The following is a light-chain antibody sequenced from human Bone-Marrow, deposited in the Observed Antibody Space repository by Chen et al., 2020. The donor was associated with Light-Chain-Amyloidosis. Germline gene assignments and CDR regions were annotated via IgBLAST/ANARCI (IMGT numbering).Light chain of an antibody. CDR1: SGSIATNS. Sequence: FMLTQSHSVSESPVKTALFSCPPSSGSIATNSVQWYQERPGSSPTTVIYEDDQRPSGVPDRFSGSIDRSSNSASLTISGLKTEDEADYYCQSYQGSSQGVFGGGTKLTVL. CDR3: QSYQGSSQGV. V-gene: IGLV6-57*01. CDR2: EDD. J-gene: IGLJ3*02.